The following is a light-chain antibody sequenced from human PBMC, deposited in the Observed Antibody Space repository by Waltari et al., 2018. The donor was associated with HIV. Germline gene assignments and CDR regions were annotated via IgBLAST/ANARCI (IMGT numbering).Light chain of an antibody. CDR3: MQVLQTPLT. CDR1: ESLLHSNGFNS. Sequence: DIVMTQSPLSLPVTPGEPASISSASRESLLHSNGFNSLNWYLQKPGQSPQLLIYLGSNRASGVPDRFSGSGSGTDFTLKISRVEVEDVGVYYCMQVLQTPLTFGGGTKVEIK. V-gene: IGKV2-28*01. J-gene: IGKJ4*01. CDR2: LGS.